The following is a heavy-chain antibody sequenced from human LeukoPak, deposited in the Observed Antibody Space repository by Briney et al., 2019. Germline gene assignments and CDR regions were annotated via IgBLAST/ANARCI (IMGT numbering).Heavy chain of an antibody. J-gene: IGHJ4*02. Sequence: GGSLRLSCAASGFTFSSYSMNWVRQAPGKGLEWVSSISSSSSYIYYADSVKGRFTISRDNAKNSLYLQMNSLRAEDTAVYYCATVGGYYYDSSGYSFDYWGQGTLVTVSS. D-gene: IGHD3-22*01. CDR3: ATVGGYYYDSSGYSFDY. CDR1: GFTFSSYS. V-gene: IGHV3-21*01. CDR2: ISSSSSYI.